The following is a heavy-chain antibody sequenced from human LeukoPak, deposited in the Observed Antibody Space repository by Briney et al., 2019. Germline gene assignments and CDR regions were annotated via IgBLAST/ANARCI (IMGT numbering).Heavy chain of an antibody. CDR1: GYSFTSSW. Sequence: ESLKISCKGSGYSFTSSWIGWVRQFPGKGLEWMGIIYPGDSDTTYSPSFQGLVTMSADKSIRTAYLQWSSLKASDTAMYYCGRIRDGYNSLFDCWGQGTLVTVSS. J-gene: IGHJ4*02. CDR3: GRIRDGYNSLFDC. CDR2: IYPGDSDT. V-gene: IGHV5-51*01. D-gene: IGHD5-24*01.